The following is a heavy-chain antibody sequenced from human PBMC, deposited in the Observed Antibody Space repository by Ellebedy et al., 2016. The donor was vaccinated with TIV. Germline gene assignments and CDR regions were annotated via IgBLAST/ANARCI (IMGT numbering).Heavy chain of an antibody. J-gene: IGHJ6*02. D-gene: IGHD2-15*01. Sequence: SQTLSLTXAISGDSVSSNSAAWNWIRQSPSRGLEWLGRTYYRSKWYNDYAVSVKSRITINPDTSKNQFSLQLNSVTPEDTAVYYCARGLVVAAMWDYHYGMDVWGQGTTVTVSS. V-gene: IGHV6-1*01. CDR2: TYYRSKWYN. CDR1: GDSVSSNSAA. CDR3: ARGLVVAAMWDYHYGMDV.